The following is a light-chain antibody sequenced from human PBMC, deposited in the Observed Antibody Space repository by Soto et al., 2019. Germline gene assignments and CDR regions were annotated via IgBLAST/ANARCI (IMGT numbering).Light chain of an antibody. V-gene: IGKV3-20*01. CDR2: DAS. CDR3: QQYGSSPPLT. CDR1: QSVSSY. Sequence: EIVLTQSPATLSLSPEERAALSCSASQSVSSYLAWYQQKPGQAPRLLIYDASNRATGIPARFSGSGSGTDFTLTISRLEPEDFAVYYCQQYGSSPPLTLGGGTKVDIK. J-gene: IGKJ4*01.